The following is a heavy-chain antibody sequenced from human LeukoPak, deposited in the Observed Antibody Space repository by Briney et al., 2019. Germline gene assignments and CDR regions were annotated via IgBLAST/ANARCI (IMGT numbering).Heavy chain of an antibody. Sequence: GGSLRLSCAASGFTFSSYGMHWVRQAPGKGLEWVAVISYDGSNKYYADSVKGRFTISRDNSKNTLYLQMNSLRAEDTAVYYCARAFPYDFWSGWGQGTLVTVSS. V-gene: IGHV3-30*03. CDR1: GFTFSSYG. J-gene: IGHJ4*02. CDR3: ARAFPYDFWSG. CDR2: ISYDGSNK. D-gene: IGHD3-3*01.